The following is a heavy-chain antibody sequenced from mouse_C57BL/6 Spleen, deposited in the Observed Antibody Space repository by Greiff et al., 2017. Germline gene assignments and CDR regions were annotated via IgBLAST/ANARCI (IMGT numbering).Heavy chain of an antibody. D-gene: IGHD1-1*01. J-gene: IGHJ1*03. V-gene: IGHV5-17*01. CDR2: ISSGSSTI. CDR1: GFTFSDYG. Sequence: EVHLVESGAGLVKPGGSLKLSCAASGFTFSDYGMNWVRQAPEQGLEWVAYISSGSSTIYYADTVKGRFTIARDNAKNTLFLQMTRLGSEDTAMYYCAKGDGSLWYFDVWGTGTTVTVSS. CDR3: AKGDGSLWYFDV.